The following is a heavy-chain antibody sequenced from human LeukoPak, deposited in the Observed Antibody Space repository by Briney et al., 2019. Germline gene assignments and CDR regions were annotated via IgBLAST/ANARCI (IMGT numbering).Heavy chain of an antibody. D-gene: IGHD3-22*01. J-gene: IGHJ4*02. CDR3: ARDLFQYYYDSSGPKGSFDY. CDR1: DGSITNTSYY. CDR2: IYYIGNT. Sequence: SETLSLTCTVSDGSITNTSYYWGWIRQPPGKGLEWIGSIYYIGNTYYTPSLKSRVTISVDTSKNQFSLKLSSVTAADTAVYYCARDLFQYYYDSSGPKGSFDYWGQGTLVTVSS. V-gene: IGHV4-39*07.